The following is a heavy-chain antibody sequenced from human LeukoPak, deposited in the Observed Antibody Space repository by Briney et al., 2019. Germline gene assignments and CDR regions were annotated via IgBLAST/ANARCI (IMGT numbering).Heavy chain of an antibody. Sequence: GESLKISCKGSGYSFTSYWIGWVRQMPGKGLEWMGIIYPGDSDTRYSPSSQGQVTISADKSTSTAYLQWSSLKASDTAMYYCARLSLLAAPYYFDYWGQGTLVTVSS. V-gene: IGHV5-51*01. D-gene: IGHD3-3*01. CDR2: IYPGDSDT. CDR3: ARLSLLAAPYYFDY. J-gene: IGHJ4*02. CDR1: GYSFTSYW.